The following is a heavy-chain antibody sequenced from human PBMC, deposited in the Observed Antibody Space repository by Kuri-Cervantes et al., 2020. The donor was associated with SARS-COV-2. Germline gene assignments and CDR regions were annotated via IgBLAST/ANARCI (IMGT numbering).Heavy chain of an antibody. CDR3: AREQRGQLWFDYYYYYGMEV. Sequence: ASVKVSCKASDYTFTKYGIDWVRQAPGQGLEWMGWISANNGHTDYAQKFQGRVTMATDTSTSTVYMELSSLRSEDTAVYYCAREQRGQLWFDYYYYYGMEVWGQGTTVTVSS. CDR2: ISANNGHT. J-gene: IGHJ6*02. CDR1: DYTFTKYG. D-gene: IGHD5-18*01. V-gene: IGHV1-18*01.